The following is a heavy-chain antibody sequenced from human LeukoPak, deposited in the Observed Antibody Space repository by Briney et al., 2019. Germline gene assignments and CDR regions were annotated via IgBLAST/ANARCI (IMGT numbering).Heavy chain of an antibody. J-gene: IGHJ5*02. D-gene: IGHD1-26*01. CDR2: IYYSGST. CDR3: ARDLPWGS. CDR1: GVSISGYY. Sequence: SETLSLTCIVSGVSISGYYWSWIRQPPGKGLEWIGYIYYSGSTNYNPSLKSRVTISVDTSKNQFSLKLSSVTAADTAVYYCARDLPWGSWGQGTLVTVSS. V-gene: IGHV4-59*01.